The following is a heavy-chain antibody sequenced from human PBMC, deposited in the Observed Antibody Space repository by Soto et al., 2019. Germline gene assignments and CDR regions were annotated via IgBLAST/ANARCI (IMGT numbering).Heavy chain of an antibody. V-gene: IGHV1-46*01. CDR2: VNPSGGHT. J-gene: IGHJ4*02. CDR3: ASGGHVVVVTAALDC. CDR1: GDTFTDYY. Sequence: QVQLVQSGAEVKKPGASVKVSCKASGDTFTDYYIHWVRQAPGQGLEWMGTVNPSGGHTTYAQHFMGRMTMTRDTSTSTLYMELTSLTSEDTAVYYCASGGHVVVVTAALDCWGQGTLVTVSS. D-gene: IGHD2-21*02.